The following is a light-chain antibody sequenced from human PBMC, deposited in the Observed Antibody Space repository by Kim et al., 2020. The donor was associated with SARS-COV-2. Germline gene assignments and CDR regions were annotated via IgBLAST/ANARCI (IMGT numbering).Light chain of an antibody. V-gene: IGLV1-40*01. CDR2: DNN. J-gene: IGLJ7*01. CDR3: QSYDSSLGGSKV. Sequence: RVTISCTGSSSNIGAGFDVHWYQQFPGTAPKLLLFDNNNRPSGIPDRFSGSKSGTSASLAITGLQAEDEADYYCQSYDSSLGGSKVFGGGTQLTVL. CDR1: SSNIGAGFD.